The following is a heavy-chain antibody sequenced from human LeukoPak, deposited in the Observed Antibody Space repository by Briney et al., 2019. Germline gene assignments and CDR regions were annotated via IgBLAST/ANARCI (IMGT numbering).Heavy chain of an antibody. D-gene: IGHD3-22*01. V-gene: IGHV5-51*01. CDR1: GYIFTNYW. CDR3: ARGDSSGTTEYFQH. CDR2: IFPGDSDT. Sequence: GESLKISCKGSGYIFTNYWLAWLRQMPGKGLEWMGIIFPGDSDTRYSPSFQGQVTISVDKSINTAFLQWSSLKAPDTAMYYCARGDSSGTTEYFQHWGQGTLVTVSS. J-gene: IGHJ1*01.